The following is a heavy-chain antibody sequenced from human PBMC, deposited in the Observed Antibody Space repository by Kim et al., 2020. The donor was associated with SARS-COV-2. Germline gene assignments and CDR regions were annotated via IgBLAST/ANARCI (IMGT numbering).Heavy chain of an antibody. CDR1: GGSFSGYY. J-gene: IGHJ4*02. CDR2: INHSGST. D-gene: IGHD3-22*01. Sequence: SETLSLTCAVYGGSFSGYYWSWIRQPPGKGLEWIGEINHSGSTNYNPSLKSRVTISVDTSKNQFSLKLSSVTAADTAVYYCARGADGITMIVAYFDYWGQGTLVTVSS. CDR3: ARGADGITMIVAYFDY. V-gene: IGHV4-34*01.